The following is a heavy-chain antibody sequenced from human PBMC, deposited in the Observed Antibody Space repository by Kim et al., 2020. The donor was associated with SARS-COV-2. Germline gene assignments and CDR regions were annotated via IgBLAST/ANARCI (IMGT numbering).Heavy chain of an antibody. CDR2: INPNSGGT. CDR1: GYTFTGYY. J-gene: IGHJ6*02. D-gene: IGHD3-9*01. CDR3: AREQGRYFDWLGGGYGMDV. Sequence: ASVKVSCKASGYTFTGYYMHWVRQAPGQGLEWMGWINPNSGGTNYAQKFQGWVTMTRDTSISTAYMELSRLRSDDTAVYYCAREQGRYFDWLGGGYGMDVWGQGTTVTVSS. V-gene: IGHV1-2*04.